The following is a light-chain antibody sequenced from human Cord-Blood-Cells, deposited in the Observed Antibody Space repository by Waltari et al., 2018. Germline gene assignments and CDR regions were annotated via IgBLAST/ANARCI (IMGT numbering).Light chain of an antibody. J-gene: IGKJ2*01. CDR2: GAS. CDR1: QSVSSSY. V-gene: IGKV3-20*01. CDR3: QHYGSTPGT. Sequence: EIGLTQSPGTLSLYPGERATLSCRASQSVSSSYLAWYQQKPGQAPTRLIYGASSRATDLPVRFSCSGSGTDFTLTISRLELEDFSVYYYQHYGSTPGTFGQGTKLEIK.